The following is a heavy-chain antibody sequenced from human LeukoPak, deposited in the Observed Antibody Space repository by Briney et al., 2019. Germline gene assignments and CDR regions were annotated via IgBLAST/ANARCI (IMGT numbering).Heavy chain of an antibody. D-gene: IGHD6-19*01. CDR3: ARGGTVAGYRSPLKNHFDS. V-gene: IGHV4-34*01. J-gene: IGHJ4*02. Sequence: SETLSLTCAVYGGSFSGYYWTWIRQTPGKGLEWIGEVSHSGHTEYNPSLRSRVTILLDTSKNQFSLSVKSVTAADTAVYYCARGGTVAGYRSPLKNHFDSWGQGSLVTVSS. CDR1: GGSFSGYY. CDR2: VSHSGHT.